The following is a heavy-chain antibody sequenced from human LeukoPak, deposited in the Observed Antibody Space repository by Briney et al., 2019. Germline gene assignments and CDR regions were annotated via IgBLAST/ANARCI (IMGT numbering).Heavy chain of an antibody. Sequence: GGSLRLSCAASGFTFSSYAMHWVRQAPGKGLEWVAVISYDGSNKYYADSVKGRFTISRDNSKNTLYPQMNSLRAEDTAVYYCARAEYSSGWGVDYWGQGTLVTVSS. CDR2: ISYDGSNK. CDR1: GFTFSSYA. CDR3: ARAEYSSGWGVDY. J-gene: IGHJ4*02. V-gene: IGHV3-30-3*01. D-gene: IGHD6-19*01.